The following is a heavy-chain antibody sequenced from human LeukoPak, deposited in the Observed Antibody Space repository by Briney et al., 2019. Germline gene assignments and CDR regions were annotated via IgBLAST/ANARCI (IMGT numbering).Heavy chain of an antibody. V-gene: IGHV1-69*13. D-gene: IGHD4-23*01. Sequence: ASVKVSCKASGGTFSSYAISWVRQAPGQGLEWMGGIIPIFGTANYAQKFQGRVTITADESTSTAYMELSSLRSEDTAVYYCARGGNSLGYFDYWGQGTLVTVSS. CDR2: IIPIFGTA. CDR3: ARGGNSLGYFDY. CDR1: GGTFSSYA. J-gene: IGHJ4*02.